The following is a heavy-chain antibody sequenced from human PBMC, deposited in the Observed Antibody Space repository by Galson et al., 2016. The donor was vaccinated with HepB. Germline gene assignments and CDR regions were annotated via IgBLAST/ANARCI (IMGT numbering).Heavy chain of an antibody. CDR3: ARDIGFNARNRGHLDP. V-gene: IGHV4-61*02. Sequence: TLSLTCAVSGGSISGGTYFWNWIRQPAGKGLEWIVRVHASGRTAYNLAVQSRVTMFLGTSTTQFTLSLKSVTAAETAVYYCARDIGFNARNRGHLDPWGPGILVTVSS. CDR2: VHASGRT. D-gene: IGHD2-15*01. J-gene: IGHJ5*02. CDR1: GGSISGGTYF.